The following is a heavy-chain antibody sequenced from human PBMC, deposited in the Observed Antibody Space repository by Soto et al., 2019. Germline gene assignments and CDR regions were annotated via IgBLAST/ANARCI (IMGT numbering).Heavy chain of an antibody. CDR3: AKDELEGYYDSSGYYNY. Sequence: GGSLRLSCAASGFTFSNYAMNWVRQAPGKGLEWVSGISGSGGSTYYADSVKGRFTISRDNFKNTLDLQMNSLRAEDTAVYYCAKDELEGYYDSSGYYNYWGQGTLVTVSS. D-gene: IGHD3-22*01. V-gene: IGHV3-23*01. CDR2: ISGSGGST. J-gene: IGHJ4*02. CDR1: GFTFSNYA.